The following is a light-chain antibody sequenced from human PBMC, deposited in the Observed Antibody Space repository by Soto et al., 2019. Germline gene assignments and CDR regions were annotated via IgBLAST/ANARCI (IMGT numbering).Light chain of an antibody. CDR3: QQYNNWPRK. CDR2: GAS. CDR1: QSVSSN. Sequence: EIVMTQSPATLSVSPGERATLSCRASQSVSSNLAWYQQKPGQAPRLRIYGASTSATGIPARFSGSGSGTEFTLTISSLQSEDVAVYYCQQYNNWPRKFGQGTKVEIK. J-gene: IGKJ1*01. V-gene: IGKV3-15*01.